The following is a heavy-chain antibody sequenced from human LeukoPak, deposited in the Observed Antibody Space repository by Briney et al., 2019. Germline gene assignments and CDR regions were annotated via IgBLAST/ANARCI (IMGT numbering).Heavy chain of an antibody. Sequence: SETLSLTCTVSGYSISSGYYWGWIRQPPGKGLEWIGSIYHSGSTYYNPSLKSRVTISVDTSKNQFSLKLSSVTAADTAVYYCARHMVGLRLGELSPDYWGQGTLVTVSS. D-gene: IGHD3-16*02. CDR3: ARHMVGLRLGELSPDY. V-gene: IGHV4-38-2*02. CDR2: IYHSGST. CDR1: GYSISSGYY. J-gene: IGHJ4*02.